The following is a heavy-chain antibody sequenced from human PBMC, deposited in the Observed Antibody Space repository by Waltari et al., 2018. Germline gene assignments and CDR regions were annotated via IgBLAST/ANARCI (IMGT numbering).Heavy chain of an antibody. CDR2: IYHSGST. J-gene: IGHJ4*02. CDR3: ARHIVGATLLDY. D-gene: IGHD1-26*01. Sequence: QVQLQESGPGLVKPSETLSLTCAVSGYSISSGYYWGWTRQPPGKGLEWIGSIYHSGSTYYNPSLKGRVTISVDTSKNQFSLKLSSVTAADTAVYYCARHIVGATLLDYWGQGTLVTVSS. V-gene: IGHV4-38-2*01. CDR1: GYSISSGYY.